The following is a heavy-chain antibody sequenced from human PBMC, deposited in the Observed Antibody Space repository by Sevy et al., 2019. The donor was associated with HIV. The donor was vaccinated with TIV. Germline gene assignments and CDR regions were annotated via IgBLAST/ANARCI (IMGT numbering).Heavy chain of an antibody. J-gene: IGHJ4*02. CDR2: SHSDDTT. CDR1: GFTVNSNY. Sequence: GGSLRLSCAASGFTVNSNYMTWVRQAPGKGLEGVSVSHSDDTTYHADSVKDRFTISRDNFKNTLYHHMSSLRAEDTAVYYCARGKSGYGYALNYWGQGTLVTVSS. CDR3: ARGKSGYGYALNY. D-gene: IGHD5-18*01. V-gene: IGHV3-66*01.